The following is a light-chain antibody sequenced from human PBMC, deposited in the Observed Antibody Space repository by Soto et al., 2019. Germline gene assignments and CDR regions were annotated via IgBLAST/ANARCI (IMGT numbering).Light chain of an antibody. Sequence: DIQMTQSPSSLSASVGDRVTITCRASQSITSFLNWYQQKPGEAPKLLIFGATNLHGGVPSRFSGSGSGTDFTLTIGSLQPEDFATYYCQQIYHIPVTFGGGTKVEI. V-gene: IGKV1-39*01. J-gene: IGKJ4*01. CDR3: QQIYHIPVT. CDR2: GAT. CDR1: QSITSF.